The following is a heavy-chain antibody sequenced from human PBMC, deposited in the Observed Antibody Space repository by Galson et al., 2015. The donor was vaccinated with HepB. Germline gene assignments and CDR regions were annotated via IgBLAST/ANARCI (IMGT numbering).Heavy chain of an antibody. Sequence: SLRLSCAASGFTFSSYSMNWVRQAPGKGPEWVSYISSSSTIYYADSVKGRFTISRDNAKNSLYLQMNSLRAEDTAVYYCARTSVSGGGSSGFLLVDPWGQGTLVTVSS. CDR2: ISSSSTI. J-gene: IGHJ5*02. CDR1: GFTFSSYS. D-gene: IGHD3-22*01. CDR3: ARTSVSGGGSSGFLLVDP. V-gene: IGHV3-48*01.